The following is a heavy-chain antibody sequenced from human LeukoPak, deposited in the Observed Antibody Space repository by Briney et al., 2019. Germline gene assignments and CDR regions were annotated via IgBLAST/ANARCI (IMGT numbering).Heavy chain of an antibody. CDR3: ARGMRITYCGGDCSANWFDP. Sequence: SETLSLTCTVSGGYINSSSYYWGWIRQPPGKGLEWLGSIYYSGSTYYNPSLKSRVTILVDTSKNQFSLKLSSVTAADTAVYYCARGMRITYCGGDCSANWFDPWGQGTLVTVSS. D-gene: IGHD2-21*02. CDR2: IYYSGST. CDR1: GGYINSSSYY. J-gene: IGHJ5*02. V-gene: IGHV4-39*07.